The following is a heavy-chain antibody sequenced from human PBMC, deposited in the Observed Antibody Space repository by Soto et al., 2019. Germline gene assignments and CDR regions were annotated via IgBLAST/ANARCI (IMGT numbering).Heavy chain of an antibody. V-gene: IGHV4-39*01. CDR1: GGSISSSSYY. Sequence: SETLSLTCTVSGGSISSSSYYWGWIRQPPGKGLEWIGSIYYSGSTYYNPSLKSRVTISVDTSKNQFSLKLSSVTAADTAVYYCASLRPPSRAIYPRGWFDPWGQGTLVT. J-gene: IGHJ5*02. CDR3: ASLRPPSRAIYPRGWFDP. CDR2: IYYSGST.